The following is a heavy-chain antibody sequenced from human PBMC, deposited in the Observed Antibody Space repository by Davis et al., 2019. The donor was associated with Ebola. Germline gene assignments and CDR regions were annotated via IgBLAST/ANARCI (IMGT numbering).Heavy chain of an antibody. CDR1: GYTFSNFW. Sequence: GGSLRLFCKASGYTFSNFWIGWVREMPGHGLEWMGFIYPGDSDTRYSPSFQGQVTISADKSISTAYLQWSSLKASDTAMYYCARRRIAAAPYYYYGMDVWGQGTTVTVSS. V-gene: IGHV5-51*01. J-gene: IGHJ6*02. D-gene: IGHD6-13*01. CDR2: IYPGDSDT. CDR3: ARRRIAAAPYYYYGMDV.